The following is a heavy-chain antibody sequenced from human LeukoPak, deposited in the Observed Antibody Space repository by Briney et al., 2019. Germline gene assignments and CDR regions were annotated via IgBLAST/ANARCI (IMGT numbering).Heavy chain of an antibody. V-gene: IGHV3-48*02. Sequence: PGRTLRLSCAACGFIYSSYSMNWVRQAPGKALEGVSYISSSSSTIFYADFVEGRFNNSRHNPKHSLYLQKNRLIYEDNAVLFCAREPPEYDWGRGTMVSVSS. D-gene: IGHD1-14*01. CDR3: AREPPEYD. J-gene: IGHJ4*02. CDR1: GFIYSSYS. CDR2: ISSSSSTI.